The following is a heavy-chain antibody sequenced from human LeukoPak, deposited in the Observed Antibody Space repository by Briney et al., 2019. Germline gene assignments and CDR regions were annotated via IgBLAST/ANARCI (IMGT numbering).Heavy chain of an antibody. D-gene: IGHD3-22*01. CDR3: AREGYYYDSSGYFIH. CDR2: ISYDGSNK. V-gene: IGHV3-30-3*01. J-gene: IGHJ4*02. Sequence: PGGSLRLSCAASGFTFSSYAMHWVRQAPGKGLEWVAVISYDGSNKYYADSVKGRFTISRDNSKNTLYLQMNSLRAEDTAVYYCAREGYYYDSSGYFIHWGQGTLVTVSS. CDR1: GFTFSSYA.